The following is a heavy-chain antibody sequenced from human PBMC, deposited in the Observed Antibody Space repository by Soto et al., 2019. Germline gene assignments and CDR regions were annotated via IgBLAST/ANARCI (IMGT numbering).Heavy chain of an antibody. D-gene: IGHD2-15*01. CDR2: IIPIFGTA. V-gene: IGHV1-69*13. J-gene: IGHJ5*02. CDR1: GGTFSSYA. Sequence: SVKVSCKASGGTFSSYAISWVRQAPGQGLEWMGGIIPIFGTANYAQKFQGRVTITADESTSTAYMELSSLRSEGTAVYYCARAGGNAAGDWFDPWGQGTLVTVSS. CDR3: ARAGGNAAGDWFDP.